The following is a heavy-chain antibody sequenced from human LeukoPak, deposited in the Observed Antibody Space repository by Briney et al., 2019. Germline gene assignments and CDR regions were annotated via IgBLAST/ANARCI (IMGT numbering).Heavy chain of an antibody. CDR2: IWYDGSNK. V-gene: IGHV3-33*01. D-gene: IGHD4-23*01. J-gene: IGHJ4*02. CDR1: GFTFSGFG. CDR3: ARGRGADYGGNSGYFDY. Sequence: GGSLRLSCAASGFTFSGFGMHWVRQAPGKGLEWVAVIWYDGSNKYYADSVKGRFTISRDNPKNTLYAQMNSLRAEDTAVYYCARGRGADYGGNSGYFDYWGQGTLVTVSS.